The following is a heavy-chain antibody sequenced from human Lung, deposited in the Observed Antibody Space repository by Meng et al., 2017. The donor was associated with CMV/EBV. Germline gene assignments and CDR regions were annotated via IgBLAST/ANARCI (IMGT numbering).Heavy chain of an antibody. CDR2: IWSNGINK. CDR1: GFAFKDYV. D-gene: IGHD6-6*01. J-gene: IGHJ4*02. Sequence: SCAASGFAFKDYVVHWVRQAPGKGPEWVAVIWSNGINKYYKDSVKGRFTISRDNSKYTLFLQMNSLTAEDTAVYYCTASIIAAGTVDLWGQGTVVTVSS. CDR3: TASIIAAGTVDL. V-gene: IGHV3-33*01.